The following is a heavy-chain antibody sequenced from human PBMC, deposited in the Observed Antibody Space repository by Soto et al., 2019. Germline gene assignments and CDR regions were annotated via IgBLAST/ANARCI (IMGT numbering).Heavy chain of an antibody. D-gene: IGHD2-2*01. CDR3: ARGYCSSTTGTTWDNRFAP. J-gene: IGHJ5*02. Sequence: ENLSLACAVHDGSISRYYWSWIRQPPGKGLEWIGYIYYSGRTNYNPSLKSRVTISVDTPKNQFSLKLSSVTAADTAVYYCARGYCSSTTGTTWDNRFAPWGEGT. CDR1: DGSISRYY. V-gene: IGHV4-59*13. CDR2: IYYSGRT.